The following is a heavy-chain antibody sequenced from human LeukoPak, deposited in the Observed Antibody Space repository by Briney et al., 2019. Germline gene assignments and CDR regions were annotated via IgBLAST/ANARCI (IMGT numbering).Heavy chain of an antibody. CDR2: IYYSGST. V-gene: IGHV4-59*12. CDR3: ARESSGNYYNPLGYMDV. J-gene: IGHJ6*03. Sequence: SETLSLTCTVSGGSISSYYWSWIRQPPGKGLEWIGYIYYSGSTNYNPSLKSRVTMSVDTSKNQFSLNLSSATAADTAVYYCARESSGNYYNPLGYMDVWGKGTTVTVSS. D-gene: IGHD3-10*01. CDR1: GGSISSYY.